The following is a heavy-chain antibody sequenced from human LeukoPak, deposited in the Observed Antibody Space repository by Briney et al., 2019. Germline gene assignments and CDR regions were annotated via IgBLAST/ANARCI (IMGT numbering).Heavy chain of an antibody. Sequence: ASVKVSCKASDYTFTSYGISWVRQDPGQGLEWMGWISAYNGNTNYAQKLQGRVTMTTDTSTSTAYMELRSLRSDDTAVYYCARDAWWQQLVSRNWFDPWGQGTLVTVSS. CDR1: DYTFTSYG. CDR2: ISAYNGNT. V-gene: IGHV1-18*01. CDR3: ARDAWWQQLVSRNWFDP. D-gene: IGHD6-13*01. J-gene: IGHJ5*02.